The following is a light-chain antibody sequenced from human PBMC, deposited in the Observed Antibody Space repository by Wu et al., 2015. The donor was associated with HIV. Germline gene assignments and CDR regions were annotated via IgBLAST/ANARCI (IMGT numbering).Light chain of an antibody. CDR1: QTLSSTY. Sequence: IGLTQSPGPLSLSPGERATLSCRASQTLSSTYLAWYQQRRGQSPRLLIYDTSTRATGIPDRFSASGSGTDFTLTIDRLEPEDFAVYYCQQYRSSPHTFGQGTELEIK. V-gene: IGKV3-20*01. CDR2: DTS. CDR3: QQYRSSPHT. J-gene: IGKJ2*01.